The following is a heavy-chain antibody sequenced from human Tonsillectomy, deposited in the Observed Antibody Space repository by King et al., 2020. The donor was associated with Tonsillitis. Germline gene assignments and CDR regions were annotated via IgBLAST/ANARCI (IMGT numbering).Heavy chain of an antibody. V-gene: IGHV1-69*09. CDR3: VCDDYGRNSN. CDR1: GGTFSSDA. J-gene: IGHJ4*02. Sequence: QLVQSGAEVKKPGSSVKVSCKASGGTFSSDAINWVRQAPGQGLEWMGRISPILGITNYAQKFQGRVTITADRATSTAYMEQSSLRSEDTAVYYCVCDDYGRNSNWGQGTLVTVSS. D-gene: IGHD4-23*01. CDR2: ISPILGIT.